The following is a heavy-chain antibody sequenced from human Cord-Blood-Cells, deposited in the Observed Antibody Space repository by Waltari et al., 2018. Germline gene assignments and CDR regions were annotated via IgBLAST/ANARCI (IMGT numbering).Heavy chain of an antibody. CDR1: GYSISSGYY. D-gene: IGHD3-10*01. CDR2: IDHSGST. V-gene: IGHV4-38-2*01. CDR3: ARGQSYYGSGSDYYFDY. J-gene: IGHJ4*02. Sequence: QVQLQESGPGLVKPSETLSLTCAVSGYSISSGYYWGWIRQPPGKGLEWIGSIDHSGSTYAHPSLESRVTISVDTSKNQFSLKLSSVTAADTAGYYCARGQSYYGSGSDYYFDYWGQGTLVTVSS.